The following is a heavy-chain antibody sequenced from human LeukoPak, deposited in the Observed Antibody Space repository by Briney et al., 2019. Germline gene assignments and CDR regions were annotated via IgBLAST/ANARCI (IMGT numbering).Heavy chain of an antibody. J-gene: IGHJ4*02. Sequence: ASVKVSCKASGYTFTSYHMQWVRQAPGQGLEWMGIINPSGGSTNYAQKFQGRVTMTRDTSTSTVYMEMSSLRSEDTAVYYCARSIDYAKFDYWGQGTLVTVSS. CDR1: GYTFTSYH. D-gene: IGHD3-16*01. CDR3: ARSIDYAKFDY. CDR2: INPSGGST. V-gene: IGHV1-46*01.